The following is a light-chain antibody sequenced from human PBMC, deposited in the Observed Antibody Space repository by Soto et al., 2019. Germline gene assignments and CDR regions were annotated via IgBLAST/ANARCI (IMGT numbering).Light chain of an antibody. CDR1: QSISSY. CDR3: QQLLSYPIT. Sequence: DIQMTQSPSSLSASVGDRVTITCRASQSISSYLNWYQQKPGKAPKLLIYAASTLQSGVPSRFSGSGSGTSFTLTISSLQPEDFATYYCQQLLSYPITFGQGTRLEIK. V-gene: IGKV1-9*01. CDR2: AAS. J-gene: IGKJ5*01.